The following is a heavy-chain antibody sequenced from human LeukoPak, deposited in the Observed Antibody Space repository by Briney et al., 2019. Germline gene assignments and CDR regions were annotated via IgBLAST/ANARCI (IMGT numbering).Heavy chain of an antibody. CDR2: INHSGST. Sequence: SETLSLTRAVSGGSSSGYYWSWIRQPPGKGLEWIGEINHSGSTNYNPSLKSRVTISVDTSKNQFSLKLSSVTAADTAVYYCARGQTRGWLRKNRISYYMDVWGKGTTVTVSS. CDR1: GGSSSGYY. CDR3: ARGQTRGWLRKNRISYYMDV. J-gene: IGHJ6*03. D-gene: IGHD3-3*02. V-gene: IGHV4-34*01.